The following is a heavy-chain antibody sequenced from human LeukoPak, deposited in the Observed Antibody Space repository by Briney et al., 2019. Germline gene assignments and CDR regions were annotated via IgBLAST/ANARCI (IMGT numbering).Heavy chain of an antibody. D-gene: IGHD1-26*01. V-gene: IGHV3-33*01. Sequence: PGRSLRLSCVVSGLRFRNYGMHWVRQAPGKGLEWVAVIHYDGSNQYYADSVKGRFTVSRDNAKNTLYLQMDSLRAEDTAVYYCATDRNSGKYYDYWGQGTLVTVSS. CDR2: IHYDGSNQ. CDR1: GLRFRNYG. CDR3: ATDRNSGKYYDY. J-gene: IGHJ4*02.